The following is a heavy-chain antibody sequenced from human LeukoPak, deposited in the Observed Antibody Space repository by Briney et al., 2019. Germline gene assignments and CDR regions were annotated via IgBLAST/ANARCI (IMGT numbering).Heavy chain of an antibody. J-gene: IGHJ6*03. CDR3: ARAYNSGWYYNYYYLDV. Sequence: GASVKVSCKASGYTFTSFDINWVRQATGQGLEWMGWKNPNSGNTDYAQRFQGRVTITRNTSINTAYMELSSLSSEDTAVYYCARAYNSGWYYNYYYLDVWGKGTTVTVSS. V-gene: IGHV1-8*03. D-gene: IGHD6-19*01. CDR2: KNPNSGNT. CDR1: GYTFTSFD.